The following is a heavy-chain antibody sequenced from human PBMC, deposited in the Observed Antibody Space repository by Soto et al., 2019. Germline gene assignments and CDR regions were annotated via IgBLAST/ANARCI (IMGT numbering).Heavy chain of an antibody. D-gene: IGHD2-15*01. Sequence: PSETLSLTCTVSGGSISSYYWSWIRRPPGKGLEWIGYIYYSGSTNYNPSLKSRVTISVDTSKNQFSLKLSSVTAADTAVYYCARGYCSGGSCYSRFFDYWGQGTLVTVSS. CDR2: IYYSGST. CDR1: GGSISSYY. CDR3: ARGYCSGGSCYSRFFDY. J-gene: IGHJ4*02. V-gene: IGHV4-59*08.